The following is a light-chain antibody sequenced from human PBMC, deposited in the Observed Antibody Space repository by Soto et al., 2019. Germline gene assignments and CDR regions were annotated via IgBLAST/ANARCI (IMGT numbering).Light chain of an antibody. CDR2: DAS. J-gene: IGKJ2*01. Sequence: DIQMTQSPSTLSASVGDSVTITCRASKRVPSWLAWYQQKPGKVPNLLIYDASSLESGVPSRFSGSGSGTEFTLTISSLQPDDFATYYCQQYKSNSYTFGQGTKLEIK. V-gene: IGKV1-5*01. CDR3: QQYKSNSYT. CDR1: KRVPSW.